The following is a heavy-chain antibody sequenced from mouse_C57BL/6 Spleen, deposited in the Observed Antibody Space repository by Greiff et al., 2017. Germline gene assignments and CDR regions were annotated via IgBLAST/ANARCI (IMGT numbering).Heavy chain of an antibody. CDR2: FYPGSGSI. CDR1: GYTFTEYT. J-gene: IGHJ4*01. D-gene: IGHD2-2*01. Sequence: VKLQESGAELVKPGASVKLSCKASGYTFTEYTIHWVKQRSGQGLEWIGWFYPGSGSIKYNEKFKDKATLTADKSSSTVYMELSRLTSEDSAVYFCARHEGYLLYGYGAMDYWGQGTSVTVSS. CDR3: ARHEGYLLYGYGAMDY. V-gene: IGHV1-62-2*01.